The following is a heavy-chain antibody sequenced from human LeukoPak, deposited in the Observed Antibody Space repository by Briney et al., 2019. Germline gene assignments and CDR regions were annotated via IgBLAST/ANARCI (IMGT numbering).Heavy chain of an antibody. V-gene: IGHV4-59*01. J-gene: IGHJ2*01. CDR1: GGSISSYY. D-gene: IGHD3-9*01. CDR3: ARVPSGYYDILTGYPYWYFNL. Sequence: SETLSLTCTVSGGSISSYYWSWIRQPPGKGLEWIGYIYYSGSTNYNPSPKSRVTISVDTSKNQFSLKLSSVTAADTAVYYCARVPSGYYDILTGYPYWYFNLWGRGTLVTVSS. CDR2: IYYSGST.